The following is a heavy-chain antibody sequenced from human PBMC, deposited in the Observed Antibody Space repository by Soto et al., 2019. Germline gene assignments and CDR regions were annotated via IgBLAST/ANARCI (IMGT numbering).Heavy chain of an antibody. CDR2: IIPIFGTA. V-gene: IGHV1-69*01. D-gene: IGHD3-3*01. CDR3: ARDAYYDFWSGYSPGNYYGMDV. J-gene: IGHJ6*02. CDR1: GGTFSSYA. Sequence: QVQLLQSGAEVKKPGSSVKVSCKASGGTFSSYAISCVLQAPGQGLEWMGGIIPIFGTANYAQKFQGRVTITADEATSTAYMEMSSLRSEDTAVYYCARDAYYDFWSGYSPGNYYGMDVWGQGTTVTVSS.